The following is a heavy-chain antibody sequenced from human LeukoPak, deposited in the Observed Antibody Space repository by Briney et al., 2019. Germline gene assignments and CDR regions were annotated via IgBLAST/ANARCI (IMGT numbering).Heavy chain of an antibody. J-gene: IGHJ3*02. D-gene: IGHD3-22*01. Sequence: SETLSLTCTVSGGSISSYYWSWIRQPAGKGLEWIGRIYTSGSTNYNPPLKSRVTMSVDTSKNQFSLKLSSVTAADTAVYYCARDRRAYYYDSSGYIAHAFDIWGQGTMVTVSS. V-gene: IGHV4-4*07. CDR3: ARDRRAYYYDSSGYIAHAFDI. CDR1: GGSISSYY. CDR2: IYTSGST.